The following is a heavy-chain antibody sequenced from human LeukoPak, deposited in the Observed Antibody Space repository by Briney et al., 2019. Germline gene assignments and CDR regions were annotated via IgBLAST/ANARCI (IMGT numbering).Heavy chain of an antibody. CDR3: AKDTWDWAAAGTSFDY. V-gene: IGHV3-23*01. J-gene: IGHJ4*02. D-gene: IGHD6-13*01. CDR1: GFTFSSYA. CDR2: IRGSGGST. Sequence: GGSLRLSCAASGFTFSSYAMSWVRQAPGKGLEWVSAIRGSGGSTYYADSVKGRFTISRDNSKNTLYLQMNSLRAEDTAVYYCAKDTWDWAAAGTSFDYWGQGTLVTVSS.